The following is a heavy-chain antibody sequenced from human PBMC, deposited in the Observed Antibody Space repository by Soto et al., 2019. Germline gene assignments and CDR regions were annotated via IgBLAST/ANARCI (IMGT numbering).Heavy chain of an antibody. D-gene: IGHD3-22*01. CDR1: GGSISSSSYY. CDR3: AIHPYYYDSSGYLNY. V-gene: IGHV4-39*01. J-gene: IGHJ4*02. Sequence: PSETLSLTCTVSGGSISSSSYYWGWLRQPPGKGLEWIGSIYYSGSTYYNPSLKSRVTISVDTSKNQFSLKLSSVTAADTAVYYCAIHPYYYDSSGYLNYLGQGTLVTVPP. CDR2: IYYSGST.